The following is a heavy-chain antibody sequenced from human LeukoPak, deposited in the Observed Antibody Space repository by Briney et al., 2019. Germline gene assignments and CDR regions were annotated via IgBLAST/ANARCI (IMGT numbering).Heavy chain of an antibody. CDR3: ARTYSSSDEFDY. V-gene: IGHV1-46*01. Sequence: GASVKVSCKASGYTFTSYYIHWVRQAPGQGLEWMGIINPSGGSTTYAQKFQGRVAMTRDTSTSRVYMEVSSLRSEDTAVYYCARTYSSSDEFDYWGRGTLVTVSS. CDR2: INPSGGST. D-gene: IGHD6-13*01. J-gene: IGHJ4*02. CDR1: GYTFTSYY.